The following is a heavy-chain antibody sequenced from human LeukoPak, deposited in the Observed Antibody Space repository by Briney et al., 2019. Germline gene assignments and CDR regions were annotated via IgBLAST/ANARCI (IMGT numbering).Heavy chain of an antibody. J-gene: IGHJ5*02. V-gene: IGHV3-23*01. CDR3: AKTYCSSTSCDFGWFDP. CDR1: GFTFSSYA. CDR2: ISGSGGST. Sequence: AGSLRLSCAASGFTFSSYAMSWVRQAPGKGLEWVSDISGSGGSTYYADSVKGRFTISRDNSKNTLYLQMNSLRAEDTAVYYCAKTYCSSTSCDFGWFDPWGQGTLVPASS. D-gene: IGHD2-2*01.